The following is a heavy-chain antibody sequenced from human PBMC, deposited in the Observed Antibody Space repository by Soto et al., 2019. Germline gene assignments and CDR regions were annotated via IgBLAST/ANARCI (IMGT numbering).Heavy chain of an antibody. D-gene: IGHD2-8*01. CDR2: IYSGGST. J-gene: IGHJ5*01. CDR1: GITVKSNY. V-gene: IGHV3-53*04. Sequence: EVQLVESGGGLVQPGGSLRLSCAASGITVKSNYMNWVRQAPGKGLEWVSIIYSGGSTYHADSVKGRFTISRHDSKDTLYLQMSSLRSEDTATYYCARGVFGQPDSWGQGTLVIVSS. CDR3: ARGVFGQPDS.